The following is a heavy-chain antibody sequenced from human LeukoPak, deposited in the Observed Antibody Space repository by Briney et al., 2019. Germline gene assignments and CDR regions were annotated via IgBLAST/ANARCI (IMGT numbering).Heavy chain of an antibody. Sequence: GGSLRLSCAASGFTFSTSTMNWVRQAPGKGLEWVSSISRSSSYINYADSVRGRFTISRDNAKNSLYLQMNSLRAEDTAVYYCASLTVTGGSLSDYWGQGTLVTVSS. V-gene: IGHV3-21*01. D-gene: IGHD2-15*01. CDR2: ISRSSSYI. CDR1: GFTFSTST. J-gene: IGHJ4*02. CDR3: ASLTVTGGSLSDY.